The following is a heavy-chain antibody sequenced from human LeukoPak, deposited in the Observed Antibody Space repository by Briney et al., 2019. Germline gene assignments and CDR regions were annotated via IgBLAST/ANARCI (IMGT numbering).Heavy chain of an antibody. CDR1: GFTFSNYE. J-gene: IGHJ6*02. Sequence: PGGSLRLSCAASGFTFSNYEMNWVRQAPGKGLEWVSHLSTSGSTTYYADSVKGRFTISREYDKNSLSLHMHSLRAEDTAVYYCARDGTYGDYNYYYGLDVWGQGTPVTVSS. V-gene: IGHV3-48*03. D-gene: IGHD4-17*01. CDR3: ARDGTYGDYNYYYGLDV. CDR2: LSTSGSTT.